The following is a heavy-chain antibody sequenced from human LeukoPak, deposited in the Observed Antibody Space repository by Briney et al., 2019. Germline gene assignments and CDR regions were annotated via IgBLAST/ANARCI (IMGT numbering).Heavy chain of an antibody. CDR1: GFTFSSYA. J-gene: IGHJ6*02. D-gene: IGHD3-22*01. V-gene: IGHV3-23*01. CDR3: AKDGGSGFSPPYYFAMDV. Sequence: RPGGSLRLSCAASGFTFSSYAMSWVRQAPGKGLEWVSAISGSGGSTYYADSVKGRFTISRDNSKSTVFLQMNSLRAEDTAVYHCAKDGGSGFSPPYYFAMDVWGQGTTVIVSS. CDR2: ISGSGGST.